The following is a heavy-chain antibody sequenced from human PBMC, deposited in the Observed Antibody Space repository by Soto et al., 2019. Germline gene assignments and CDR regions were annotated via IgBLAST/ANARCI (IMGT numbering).Heavy chain of an antibody. V-gene: IGHV3-48*01. D-gene: IGHD3-3*01. CDR1: GFTFSSYS. CDR3: ARDTAPLEWLFSSFDY. J-gene: IGHJ4*02. CDR2: ISSSSSTI. Sequence: EVQLVESGGGLVQPGGSLRLSCAASGFTFSSYSMNWVRQAPGKGLEWVSYISSSSSTIYYADSVKGRFTIYRDNAKNSLYLQMNSLRAEDTAVYYCARDTAPLEWLFSSFDYWVQGTLVTVSS.